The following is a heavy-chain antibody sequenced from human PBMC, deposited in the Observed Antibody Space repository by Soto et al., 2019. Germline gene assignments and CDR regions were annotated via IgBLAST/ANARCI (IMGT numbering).Heavy chain of an antibody. Sequence: GGSLRLSCAASGFTFSSYNMNWVRQAPGKGLEWVSSISSSSSYIYYADSVKGRFTISRDNAKNSLYLQMNSLRAEDTAVYYCARDFGSGDGFDYWGQGTLVTVSS. CDR1: GFTFSSYN. CDR3: ARDFGSGDGFDY. CDR2: ISSSSSYI. J-gene: IGHJ4*02. D-gene: IGHD4-17*01. V-gene: IGHV3-21*01.